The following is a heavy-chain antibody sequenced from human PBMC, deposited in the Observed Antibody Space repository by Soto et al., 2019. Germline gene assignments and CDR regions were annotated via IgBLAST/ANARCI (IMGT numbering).Heavy chain of an antibody. CDR3: ARGRYGDY. J-gene: IGHJ4*02. D-gene: IGHD1-1*01. Sequence: QVHLVQSGTEVKKPGASVKVSCKCSGYTFTSYGITWVRQAPGQGLEWMGWISAHNGNTDYAQKLQGRVTVTRDTSTSTAYMELRSLRSDDTAVYYCARGRYGDYWGQGALVTVSS. CDR1: GYTFTSYG. V-gene: IGHV1-18*01. CDR2: ISAHNGNT.